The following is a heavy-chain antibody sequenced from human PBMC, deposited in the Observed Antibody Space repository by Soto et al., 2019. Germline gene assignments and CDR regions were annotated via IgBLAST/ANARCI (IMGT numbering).Heavy chain of an antibody. CDR1: GGSISSYY. V-gene: IGHV4-4*07. CDR3: ARHRSGEPHNWFDP. D-gene: IGHD4-17*01. J-gene: IGHJ5*02. CDR2: IYTSGST. Sequence: SETLSLTCTVSGGSISSYYWSWIRQPAGKGLEWIGRIYTSGSTNYNPSLKSRVTMSVDTSKNQFSLKLSSLTAADTAVYYCARHRSGEPHNWFDPRGQGPLVTVSS.